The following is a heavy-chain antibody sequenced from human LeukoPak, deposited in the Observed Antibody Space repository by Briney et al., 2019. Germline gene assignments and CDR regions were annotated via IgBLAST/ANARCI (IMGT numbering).Heavy chain of an antibody. CDR1: GFTFSSYW. V-gene: IGHV3-7*01. J-gene: IGHJ6*02. CDR2: IKQDGSEK. D-gene: IGHD3-16*01. CDR3: ARVLALGFYYYYGMDV. Sequence: GGSLRLSCAASGFTFSSYWMSWVRQAPGKGLEWVANIKQDGSEKYYVDSVKGRFTISRDNAKNSLYLQMNSLRAEDTAVYYCARVLALGFYYYYGMDVWGQGTTDTVSS.